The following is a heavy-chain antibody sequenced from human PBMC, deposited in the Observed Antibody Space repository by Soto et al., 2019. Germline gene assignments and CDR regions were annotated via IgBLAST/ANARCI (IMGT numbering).Heavy chain of an antibody. V-gene: IGHV4-34*01. J-gene: IGHJ6*02. D-gene: IGHD3-10*01. Sequence: SETLSLTCAVYGGSFSGYYWSWIRQPPGKGLEWIGEINHSGSTNYNPSLKSRVTISVDTSKNQFSLKLSSVTAADTAVYHCARQYYYGSGSYYNAPYYYYGMDVWGQGTTVTVSS. CDR3: ARQYYYGSGSYYNAPYYYYGMDV. CDR1: GGSFSGYY. CDR2: INHSGST.